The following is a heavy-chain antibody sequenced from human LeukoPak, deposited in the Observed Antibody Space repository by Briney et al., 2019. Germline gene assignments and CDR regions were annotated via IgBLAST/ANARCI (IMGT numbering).Heavy chain of an antibody. D-gene: IGHD4-17*01. CDR3: ARMTTGHDY. CDR2: INHSGYT. J-gene: IGHJ4*02. V-gene: IGHV4-38-2*01. CDR1: GYSISSGYY. Sequence: SETLSLTCAVSGYSISSGYYWGWVRQTPGKGLEWIGEINHSGYTNDSPSLKSRVTLSIDTSRKQFSLNLRSVTVADSGIYYCARMTTGHDYWGQGTLVTVSS.